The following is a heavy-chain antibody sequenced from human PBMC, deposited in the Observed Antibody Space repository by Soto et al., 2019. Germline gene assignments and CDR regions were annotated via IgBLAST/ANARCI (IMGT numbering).Heavy chain of an antibody. CDR3: AKGPWSNYYYYGMDV. V-gene: IGHV1-69*02. D-gene: IGHD3-3*01. CDR2: IIPILGIA. J-gene: IGHJ6*02. CDR1: GGTFSSYT. Sequence: SVKVSCKASGGTFSSYTISWVRQAPGQGLEWMGRIIPILGIANYAQKFQGRVTITADKSTSTAYMELSSLRSEDTAVYYCAKGPWSNYYYYGMDVWGQGTTVTVS.